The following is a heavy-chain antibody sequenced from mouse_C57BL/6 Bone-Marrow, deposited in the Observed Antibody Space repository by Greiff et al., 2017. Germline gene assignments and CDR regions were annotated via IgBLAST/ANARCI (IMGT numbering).Heavy chain of an antibody. CDR2: INPNYGAT. Sequence: EVQLQQSGPELVKPGASVKISCKASGYTFTDYYMNWVKQSPGKILEWIGDINPNYGATSYNQKFKGKATLTVDKSSSTAYMELRSLTSEDAAVYYCARSGDGGYLACFAYWGKGTLVTVSA. V-gene: IGHV1-26*01. CDR1: GYTFTDYY. D-gene: IGHD2-3*01. J-gene: IGHJ3*01. CDR3: ARSGDGGYLACFAY.